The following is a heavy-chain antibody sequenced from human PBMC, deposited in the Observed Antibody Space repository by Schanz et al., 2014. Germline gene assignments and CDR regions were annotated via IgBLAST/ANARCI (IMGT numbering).Heavy chain of an antibody. CDR1: GYTFTSYD. CDR2: MNPNSGNT. D-gene: IGHD2-21*01. V-gene: IGHV1-8*02. CDR3: ATGPHIVVAFDY. Sequence: QVQLVQSGAEVKKPGASVRLSCEASGYTFTSYDINWVRQAPGQGLEWMGWMNPNSGNTGYAQKFQGRVTMTEDTSTGTAYMELRSLTSEDTAVYYCATGPHIVVAFDYWGQGTLVTVSS. J-gene: IGHJ4*02.